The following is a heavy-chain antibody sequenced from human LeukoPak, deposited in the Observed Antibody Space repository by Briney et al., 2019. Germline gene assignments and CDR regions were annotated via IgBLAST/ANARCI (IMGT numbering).Heavy chain of an antibody. CDR1: GFTFSSYW. CDR3: ARRIQGMAPYYFDY. V-gene: IGHV3-74*01. Sequence: AGGSLRPSCTASGFTFSSYWMHWVHQAPGKGLVWVSRINSDGGSTSYADSVKGRFTISRDNAKNTLYLQMNSLRAEDTAVYYCARRIQGMAPYYFDYWGQGTLVTVSS. CDR2: INSDGGST. J-gene: IGHJ4*02. D-gene: IGHD5-24*01.